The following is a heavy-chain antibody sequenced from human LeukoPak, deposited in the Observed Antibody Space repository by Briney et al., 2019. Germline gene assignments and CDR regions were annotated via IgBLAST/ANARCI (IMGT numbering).Heavy chain of an antibody. V-gene: IGHV5-51*01. CDR3: ATKYYYDSSGYLPDAFDI. Sequence: GESLKISCKGSGYSFTSYWIGWVRQMPGKGLEWMGIIYPGGSDTRYSPSFQGQVTISADKSISTAYLQWSSLKASDTAMYYCATKYYYDSSGYLPDAFDIWGQGTMVTVSS. J-gene: IGHJ3*02. CDR2: IYPGGSDT. D-gene: IGHD3-22*01. CDR1: GYSFTSYW.